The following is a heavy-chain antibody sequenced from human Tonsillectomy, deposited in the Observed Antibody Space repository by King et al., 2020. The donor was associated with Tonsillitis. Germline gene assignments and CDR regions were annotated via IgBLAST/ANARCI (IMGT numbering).Heavy chain of an antibody. CDR1: GFTFDAYA. J-gene: IGHJ4*02. CDR3: AGDTAGVFLY. Sequence: EVQLVESGGVVVQPGGSLRLSCAASGFTFDAYAMHWVRHTSGKGLEWVSLITWDGLSTSYADSVKGRFTISRDHSKNSLCLQMYSLRVEDAALYYCAGDTAGVFLYWGQGALVTASS. D-gene: IGHD3-10*01. CDR2: ITWDGLST. V-gene: IGHV3-43D*04.